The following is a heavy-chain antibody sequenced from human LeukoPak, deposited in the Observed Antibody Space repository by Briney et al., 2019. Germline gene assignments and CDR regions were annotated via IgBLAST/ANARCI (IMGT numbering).Heavy chain of an antibody. Sequence: GGSLRLSCAASGFTFSSYWMSWVRQAPGKGLEWVSYISSSGSTIYYADSVKGRFAISRDNAKNSLYLQMNSLRAEDTAVYYCAELGITMIGGVWGKGTTVTISS. J-gene: IGHJ6*04. D-gene: IGHD3-10*02. CDR1: GFTFSSYW. CDR3: AELGITMIGGV. CDR2: ISSSGSTI. V-gene: IGHV3-48*04.